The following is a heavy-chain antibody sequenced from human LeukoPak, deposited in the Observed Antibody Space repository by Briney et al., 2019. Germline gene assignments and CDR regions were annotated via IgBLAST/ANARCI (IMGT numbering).Heavy chain of an antibody. CDR1: GGTFSSYA. CDR2: IIPIFGTA. CDR3: TISRDVYTRPTLDY. Sequence: SVKVSCKASGGTFSSYAISWVRQAPGQGLEWMGGIIPIFGTANYAQKFQGRVTITADESTSTAYMELSSLRSEDTAVYYCTISRDVYTRPTLDYWGQGTLVTVSS. D-gene: IGHD5-24*01. V-gene: IGHV1-69*13. J-gene: IGHJ4*02.